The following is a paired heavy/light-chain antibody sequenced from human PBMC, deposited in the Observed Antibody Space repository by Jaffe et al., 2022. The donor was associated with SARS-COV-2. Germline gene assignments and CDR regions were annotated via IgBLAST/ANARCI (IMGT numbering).Light chain of an antibody. CDR2: DVD. V-gene: IGLV2-14*01. CDR3: SSYRSTSTRGVV. Sequence: QSALTQPASVSGSPGQSITISCTGTSRDIGSDKYVSWYQQHPGKAPKLIIYDVDNRPSGISDRFSGSKSGNTASLTISGLQAEDGAAYYCSSYRSTSTRGVVFGGGTKLTVL. CDR1: SRDIGSDKY. J-gene: IGLJ2*01.
Heavy chain of an antibody. J-gene: IGHJ4*02. CDR2: ISYDGSNK. CDR1: GFTFSSYG. Sequence: QVQLVESGGGVVQPGRSLRLSCVASGFTFSSYGMHWVRQAPGKGLEWVAVISYDGSNKYYADSVKGRFTISRDNSKNTVYLQMNSLRAEDTSVYYCAKSGERDYCNTGSCLYYFDFWGQGTLVTVSS. V-gene: IGHV3-30*18. CDR3: AKSGERDYCNTGSCLYYFDF. D-gene: IGHD2-15*01.